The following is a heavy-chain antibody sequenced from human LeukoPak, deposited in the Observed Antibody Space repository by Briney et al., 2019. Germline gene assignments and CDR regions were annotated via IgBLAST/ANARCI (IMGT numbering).Heavy chain of an antibody. CDR1: GDTLTELS. V-gene: IGHV1-24*01. CDR3: ATTLVGVAHLHY. J-gene: IGHJ4*02. D-gene: IGHD1-26*01. Sequence: GASVKVSCKLSGDTLTELSMHWVRHSPTKGLEWMGSFDPEDDEKIYALNFQGRLTMTEDTSTNTAYMELTSLRPEDTAVYFCATTLVGVAHLHYWGQGTLVTVSS. CDR2: FDPEDDEK.